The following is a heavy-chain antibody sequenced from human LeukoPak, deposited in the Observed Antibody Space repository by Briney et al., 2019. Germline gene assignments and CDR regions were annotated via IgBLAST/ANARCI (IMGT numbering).Heavy chain of an antibody. V-gene: IGHV3-7*04. Sequence: GGSLRLSCAASGFTFSSYWMSWVRQAPGKGLEWVSNIKRDGSEKYYVDSVNGRFTISRDNAKNSLYLQMNSLRAEDTAVYYCARGGGGLLSMIVVVNDYWGQGTLVTVSS. CDR3: ARGGGGLLSMIVVVNDY. CDR2: IKRDGSEK. D-gene: IGHD3-22*01. J-gene: IGHJ4*02. CDR1: GFTFSSYW.